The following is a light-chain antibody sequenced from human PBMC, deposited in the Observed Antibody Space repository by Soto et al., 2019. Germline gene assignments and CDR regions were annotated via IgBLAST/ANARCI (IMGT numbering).Light chain of an antibody. CDR2: AAS. V-gene: IGKV1-6*01. J-gene: IGKJ1*01. CDR3: LLDHDDSWT. CDR1: QTIATY. Sequence: IEMTQCTASLSASVGDRVTITCRASQTIATYLNWFQHKPGKAPTLLIYAASNLQSGVPSRFRGSRSGTEFTLTVSSLQPEDFATYYCLLDHDDSWTFGQGTKVDI.